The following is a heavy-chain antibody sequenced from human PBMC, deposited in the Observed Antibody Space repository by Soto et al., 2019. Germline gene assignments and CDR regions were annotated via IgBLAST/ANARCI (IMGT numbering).Heavy chain of an antibody. J-gene: IGHJ5*02. CDR2: IFSGDNT. Sequence: EVQLVESGGGLIQPGGSLRLSCAASGFTVSGNYITWVRQAPGKGLEWVSVIFSGDNTYYSDSVKGRFTISRDNSKNTVYLQMKRLRGDATDVYFCATGLTLPVRPSFDTWGQGTLLTDSS. CDR1: GFTVSGNY. V-gene: IGHV3-53*01. D-gene: IGHD2-21*02. CDR3: ATGLTLPVRPSFDT.